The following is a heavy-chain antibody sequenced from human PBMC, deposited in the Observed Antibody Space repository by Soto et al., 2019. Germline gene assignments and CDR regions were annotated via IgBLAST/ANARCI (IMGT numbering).Heavy chain of an antibody. CDR2: ISTSGTTI. Sequence: QVQLVESGGGLVKPGGSLRLSCAASGFTFSAYYMSWIRQAPGKGPEWVSYISTSGTTIHYADSVKGRFTISRDNAKNSLYLQMNSLRAEDTAVYYCARVRGAYAIDCWGQGTLVTVSS. CDR3: ARVRGAYAIDC. J-gene: IGHJ4*02. CDR1: GFTFSAYY. V-gene: IGHV3-11*01. D-gene: IGHD5-12*01.